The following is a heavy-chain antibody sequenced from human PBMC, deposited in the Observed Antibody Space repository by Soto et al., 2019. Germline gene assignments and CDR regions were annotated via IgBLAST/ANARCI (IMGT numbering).Heavy chain of an antibody. J-gene: IGHJ4*02. CDR2: IYYSGST. CDR3: ARQYDYGDSTYFDY. Sequence: QLQLQESGPGLVKPSETLSLTCTVSGGSISSSSYYWGWIRQPPGKGLEWIGSIYYSGSTYYNPSLKSRVTISVDTSKNQFSLKLSSVTAADTAVYYCARQYDYGDSTYFDYWGQGTLVTVSS. D-gene: IGHD4-17*01. CDR1: GGSISSSSYY. V-gene: IGHV4-39*01.